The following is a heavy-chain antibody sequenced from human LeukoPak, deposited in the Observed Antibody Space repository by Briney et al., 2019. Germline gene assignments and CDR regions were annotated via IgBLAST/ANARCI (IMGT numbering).Heavy chain of an antibody. CDR3: ASGYAEVLLVAEAFDH. D-gene: IGHD5-12*01. CDR2: IHYSGTT. CDR1: GFTFSDYY. J-gene: IGHJ5*02. V-gene: IGHV4-38-2*01. Sequence: GSLRLSCAASGFTFSDYYMGWIRQPPGKGLEWIATIHYSGTTFYNMSVKSRVAISIDSSKNQFSLKLSSVSASDTAVYFCASGYAEVLLVAEAFDHWGQGTLVTVSS.